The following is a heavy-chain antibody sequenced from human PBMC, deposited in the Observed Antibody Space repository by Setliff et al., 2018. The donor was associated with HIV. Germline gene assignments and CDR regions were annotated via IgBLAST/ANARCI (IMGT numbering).Heavy chain of an antibody. CDR1: GFTFSDYY. D-gene: IGHD6-13*01. V-gene: IGHV3-11*04. CDR2: ISSSSSTI. Sequence: PGGSLRLSCAASGFTFSDYYMNWIRQAPGKGLEWVSYISSSSSTIYYADSVKGRFTISRDNAKNSLYLQMNSLRAEDTAVYYCARSRAAGFDYWGQGTLVTVSS. J-gene: IGHJ4*02. CDR3: ARSRAAGFDY.